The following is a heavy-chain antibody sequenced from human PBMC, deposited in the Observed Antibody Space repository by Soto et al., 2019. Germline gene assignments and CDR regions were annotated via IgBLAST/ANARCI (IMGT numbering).Heavy chain of an antibody. CDR1: GGTLSSYA. CDR2: IIPIFGTA. V-gene: IGHV1-69*12. Sequence: QVQLVQSGAEVKKPGSSVKVYCKASGGTLSSYAISWVRQAPGQGLEWMGGIIPIFGTANYAQKFQGRVTITADESTSTAYMELSSLRSEDTAVYYCARHVPAAGYYYGMDVWGQGTTVTVSS. CDR3: ARHVPAAGYYYGMDV. J-gene: IGHJ6*02. D-gene: IGHD2-2*01.